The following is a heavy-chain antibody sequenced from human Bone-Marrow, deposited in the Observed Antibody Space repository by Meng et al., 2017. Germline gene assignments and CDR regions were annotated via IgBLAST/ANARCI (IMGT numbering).Heavy chain of an antibody. J-gene: IGHJ4*02. V-gene: IGHV4-31*03. D-gene: IGHD5-12*01. Sequence: QVQRQASGPGLVKPSQTLSLTCTVSGGSISSGGYYWSWIRQHPGKGLEWIGYIYYSGSTYYNPSLKSRVTISVDTSKNQFSLKLSSVTAADTAVYYCARVIVATSFYFDYWGQGTLVTVSS. CDR3: ARVIVATSFYFDY. CDR1: GGSISSGGYY. CDR2: IYYSGST.